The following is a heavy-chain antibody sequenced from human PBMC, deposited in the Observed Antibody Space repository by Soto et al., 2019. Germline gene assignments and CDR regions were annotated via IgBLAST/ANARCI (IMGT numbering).Heavy chain of an antibody. CDR2: IWYDGNNK. D-gene: IGHD2-2*01. CDR3: ATGGSRADY. J-gene: IGHJ4*02. CDR1: GFTFSNYD. Sequence: QVQLVESGGGVVQPGRSLRLSCAASGFTFSNYDMHWVRQAPGKGLEWVAVIWYDGNNKYYADSVKGRFTISRDNSKNTPYLQLSSLRAEDTDVYYGATGGSRADYWGQGNLVTVPS. V-gene: IGHV3-33*01.